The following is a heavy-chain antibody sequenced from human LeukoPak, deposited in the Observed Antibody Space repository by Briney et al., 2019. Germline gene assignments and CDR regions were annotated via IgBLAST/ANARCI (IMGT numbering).Heavy chain of an antibody. D-gene: IGHD5-12*01. CDR3: ARDRSGFDYNWFDP. CDR1: GFTFSDYY. V-gene: IGHV3-11*01. CDR2: ISSSGSTT. Sequence: GGSLRLSCAASGFTFSDYYMSWIRQAPGKGLEWISYISSSGSTTYYADSVQGRFTISRDNAKNAVYLQMNSLRVEYTAVYYCARDRSGFDYNWFDPWGQGTLVTVSS. J-gene: IGHJ5*02.